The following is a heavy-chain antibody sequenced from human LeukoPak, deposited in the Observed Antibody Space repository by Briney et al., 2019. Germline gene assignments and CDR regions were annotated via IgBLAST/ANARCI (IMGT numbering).Heavy chain of an antibody. CDR2: IGTAGDT. Sequence: PGGSLRLSCAASGFTFSSYDMHWVRQATGKGLAWVSAIGTAGDTYYPGSVKGRFTISRENAKNSLYLQMNSLRAGDTAVYYCARGRYYDSSGYNPHFDYWGQGTLVTVSS. V-gene: IGHV3-13*01. CDR3: ARGRYYDSSGYNPHFDY. CDR1: GFTFSSYD. J-gene: IGHJ4*02. D-gene: IGHD3-22*01.